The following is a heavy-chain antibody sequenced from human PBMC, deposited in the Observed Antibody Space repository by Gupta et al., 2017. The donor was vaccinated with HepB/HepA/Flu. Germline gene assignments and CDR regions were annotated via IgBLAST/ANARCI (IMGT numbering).Heavy chain of an antibody. CDR1: GGSISSSSYY. CDR3: ARHRRYNWNYGWFDP. V-gene: IGHV4-39*01. D-gene: IGHD1-7*01. J-gene: IGHJ5*02. CDR2: IYYSGST. Sequence: QLQLQESGPGLVKPSETLSLTCTVSGGSISSSSYYWGWIRQPPGKGLEWIGSIYYSGSTYYNPSRKSRVTISVDTSKNQVSLKLSSVTAADTAVYYCARHRRYNWNYGWFDPGGQGTLVTVSS.